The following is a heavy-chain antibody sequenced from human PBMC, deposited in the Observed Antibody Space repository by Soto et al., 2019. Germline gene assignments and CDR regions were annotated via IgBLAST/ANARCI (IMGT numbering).Heavy chain of an antibody. CDR3: ASGTTTSAFSAMDV. CDR2: ISDDGSNK. J-gene: IGHJ6*02. Sequence: QVQLVESGGGVVQPGRSLRLSCAASGFTFSNNAMDWVRQAPGKGLEWVAGISDDGSNKYIAEAVKGRFTISGDNSKNTLLLQMNSLRAEDTAVYYCASGTTTSAFSAMDVWGQGTTVTVSS. V-gene: IGHV3-30-3*01. CDR1: GFTFSNNA. D-gene: IGHD1-1*01.